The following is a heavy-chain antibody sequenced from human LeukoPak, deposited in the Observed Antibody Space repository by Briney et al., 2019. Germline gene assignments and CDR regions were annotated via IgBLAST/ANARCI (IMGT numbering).Heavy chain of an antibody. Sequence: GGSLRLSCAASGFTFSSYEMNWVRQAPGKGLEWVSYISSSGSTIYYADSVKGRFTISRDNSKNTLHLQMNSLRAEDTAVYYCAKVRIAAAGTFDYWGQGTLVTVSS. V-gene: IGHV3-48*03. J-gene: IGHJ4*02. D-gene: IGHD6-13*01. CDR2: ISSSGSTI. CDR3: AKVRIAAAGTFDY. CDR1: GFTFSSYE.